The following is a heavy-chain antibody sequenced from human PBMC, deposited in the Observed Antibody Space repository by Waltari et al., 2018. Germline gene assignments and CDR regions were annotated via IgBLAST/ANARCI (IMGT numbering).Heavy chain of an antibody. J-gene: IGHJ3*02. Sequence: QVQLVQSGAEVKKPGASVKVSCKASGYTFTGYYMHWVRQAPGQGLEWMGRINPNSGVTNHAQKFQCRGTMTRDTSISTAYMELSSLRSEDTAVYYCARAEGGDYADDAFDIWGQGTMVTVSS. CDR2: INPNSGVT. CDR1: GYTFTGYY. D-gene: IGHD4-17*01. CDR3: ARAEGGDYADDAFDI. V-gene: IGHV1-2*06.